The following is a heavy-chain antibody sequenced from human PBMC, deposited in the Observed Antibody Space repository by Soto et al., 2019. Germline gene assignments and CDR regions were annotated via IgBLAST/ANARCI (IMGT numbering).Heavy chain of an antibody. V-gene: IGHV4-59*01. Sequence: PSETLSLTCTVSGGSISSYYWSWIRQPPGKGLEWIGYIYYSGSTNYNPSLKSRVTISADTSKNQFSLKLSSVTAADTAVYYCARVKAPSKWELLLVIDYWGQGTLVTVSS. J-gene: IGHJ4*02. CDR2: IYYSGST. D-gene: IGHD1-26*01. CDR3: ARVKAPSKWELLLVIDY. CDR1: GGSISSYY.